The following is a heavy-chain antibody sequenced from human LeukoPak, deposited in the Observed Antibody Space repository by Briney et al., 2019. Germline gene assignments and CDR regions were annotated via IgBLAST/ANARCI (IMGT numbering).Heavy chain of an antibody. Sequence: SETLSLTCTVSGGSISSGSYYWGWIRQPAGKGLEWIVRIYTSGSTNYNPSLKSRVTISVDTSKNQFSLKLSPVTAPDTAVYYCASTGIAAAGSDYWGQGTLVTVSS. CDR3: ASTGIAAAGSDY. CDR2: IYTSGST. CDR1: GGSISSGSYY. V-gene: IGHV4-61*02. D-gene: IGHD6-13*01. J-gene: IGHJ4*02.